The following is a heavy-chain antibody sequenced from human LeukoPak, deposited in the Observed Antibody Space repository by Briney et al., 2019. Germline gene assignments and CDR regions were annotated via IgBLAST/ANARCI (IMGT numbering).Heavy chain of an antibody. CDR2: IYPGDSDT. J-gene: IGHJ4*02. V-gene: IGHV5-51*01. CDR1: GYSFTTYW. CDR3: ARSGYCSGGTCYSELDY. D-gene: IGHD2-15*01. Sequence: GESLKISCKGSGYSFTTYWIGWVRQMPGKGLEWMGIIYPGDSDTRYSPSFHGQVTISVDKSISTAYLQWSSLKASDTAMYYCARSGYCSGGTCYSELDYWGQGTPVTVSS.